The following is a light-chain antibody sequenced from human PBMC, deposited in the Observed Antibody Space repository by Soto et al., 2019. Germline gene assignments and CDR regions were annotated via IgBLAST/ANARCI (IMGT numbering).Light chain of an antibody. CDR2: SNT. CDR1: SSNMGSNS. CDR3: AAWDDSLSGVV. J-gene: IGLJ2*01. Sequence: QSVLTQPPSESGTPGQRVTISCSGSSSNMGSNSVHWYKQLPGTAPKLLIYSNTQKPSGVPDRFSGSKSGTSASLAISGLRSEDEADYYCAAWDDSLSGVVFGGGTQLTVL. V-gene: IGLV1-47*01.